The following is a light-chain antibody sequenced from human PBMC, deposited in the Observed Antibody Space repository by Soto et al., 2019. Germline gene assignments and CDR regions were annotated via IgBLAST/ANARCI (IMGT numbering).Light chain of an antibody. J-gene: IGLJ1*01. CDR3: SSYTSTSTV. Sequence: QSALTQPASVSGSPGQSITISSTGISSDGDDYKDVSWYQQHPGKAPKLMIYEVTYRPSGVSNRFSGSKSGNTASLTISGLQAEDEADYYCSSYTSTSTVFGTGTKVTVL. V-gene: IGLV2-14*01. CDR1: SSDGDDYKD. CDR2: EVT.